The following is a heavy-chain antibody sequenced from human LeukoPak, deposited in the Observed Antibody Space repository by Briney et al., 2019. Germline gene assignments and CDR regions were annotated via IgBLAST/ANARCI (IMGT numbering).Heavy chain of an antibody. CDR2: INPNSGGT. J-gene: IGHJ4*02. V-gene: IGHV1-2*02. CDR1: GYTFTGYY. Sequence: ASVKVSRKASGYTFTGYYMHWVRQAPGQGLEWMGWINPNSGGTNYAQKFQGRVTVTRDTSISTAYMELNRLTFDDTAVYYCARDIGDGYASDSWGQGTLVTVSS. CDR3: ARDIGDGYASDS. D-gene: IGHD2-21*01.